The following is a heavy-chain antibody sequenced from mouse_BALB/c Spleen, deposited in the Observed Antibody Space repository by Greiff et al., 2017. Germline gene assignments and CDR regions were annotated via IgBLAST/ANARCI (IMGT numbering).Heavy chain of an antibody. CDR1: GFTFSDYY. D-gene: IGHD3-2*02. V-gene: IGHV5-4*02. CDR3: ARKATGIDY. Sequence: EVKLMESGGGLVKPGGSLKLSCAASGFTFSDYYMYWVRQTPEKRLDWVATISDGGSYTYYPDSVKGRFTISRDNAKNNLYLQMSSLKSEDTAMYYCARKATGIDYWGQGTTLTVSS. CDR2: ISDGGSYT. J-gene: IGHJ2*01.